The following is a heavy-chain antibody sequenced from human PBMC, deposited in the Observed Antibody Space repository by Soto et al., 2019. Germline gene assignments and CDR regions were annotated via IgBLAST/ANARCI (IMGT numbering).Heavy chain of an antibody. CDR1: GFTFTNYG. D-gene: IGHD3-16*02. J-gene: IGHJ4*02. CDR3: AKSFTQSNVWRAYRHKTHFDY. Sequence: EVRLLESGGGLVQPGGSLRLSCEGSGFTFTNYGMDWVRQAPGKGLEWISFISGAGDTTYYADSVKGRFLISRDNSKNTLYLQMNSLRAEDTALYYCAKSFTQSNVWRAYRHKTHFDYWGQGALVTVTS. V-gene: IGHV3-23*01. CDR2: ISGAGDTT.